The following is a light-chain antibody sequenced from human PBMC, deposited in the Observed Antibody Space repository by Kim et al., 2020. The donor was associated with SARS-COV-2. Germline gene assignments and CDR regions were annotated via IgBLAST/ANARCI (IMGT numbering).Light chain of an antibody. CDR2: EAS. CDR1: QDIGNE. Sequence: ESVGETVTMTCGESQDIGNELGWYKQKPGKVPEILIYEASTLQTGGPSRFSGRGSGTDFTLTISSLQPEDVATYYCQRYGNAPLTFGGGTKVDIK. V-gene: IGKV1-27*01. CDR3: QRYGNAPLT. J-gene: IGKJ4*01.